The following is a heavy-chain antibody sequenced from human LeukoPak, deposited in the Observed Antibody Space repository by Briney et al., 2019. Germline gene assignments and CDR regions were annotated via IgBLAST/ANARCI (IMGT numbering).Heavy chain of an antibody. CDR3: VPLYSSPNFEG. J-gene: IGHJ4*02. CDR2: IKEDGNEK. CDR1: GFTFSSYW. V-gene: IGHV3-7*01. Sequence: GGSLRLSCAASGFTFSSYWMSWVRQAPGKGLEWVANIKEDGNEKDYLDSVKGRFTISRDNAKNSVYLQMNSLRAEDTAVYYCVPLYSSPNFEGWGQGTLVTVSS. D-gene: IGHD6-13*01.